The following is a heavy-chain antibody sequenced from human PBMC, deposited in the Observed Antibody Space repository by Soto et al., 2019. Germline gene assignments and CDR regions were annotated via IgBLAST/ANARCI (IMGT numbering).Heavy chain of an antibody. CDR3: ARDTAMVPYYGMDV. V-gene: IGHV3-48*01. D-gene: IGHD5-18*01. CDR1: GFTFSSYS. J-gene: IGHJ6*02. CDR2: ISSSSSTI. Sequence: GGSLRLSCAASGFTFSSYSMNWVRQAPGKGLEWVSYISSSSSTIYYADSVKGRFTISRDNAKNSLYLQMNSLRAEDTAVYYCARDTAMVPYYGMDVWGQGTTVTVSS.